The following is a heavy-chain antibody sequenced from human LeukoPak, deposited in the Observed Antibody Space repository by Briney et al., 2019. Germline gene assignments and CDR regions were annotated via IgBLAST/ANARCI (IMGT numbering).Heavy chain of an antibody. Sequence: GGSLRLSCAASGFTFSEYAMHWVRQAPGRGLEWVAVISYDGRQKYYGDSVKGRFTISRDNPKNTLYLQMDSLRDDDTAVYYCARVFLERLTSGYFDNWGQGTLVTVS. V-gene: IGHV3-30-3*01. J-gene: IGHJ4*02. D-gene: IGHD3-3*01. CDR3: ARVFLERLTSGYFDN. CDR1: GFTFSEYA. CDR2: ISYDGRQK.